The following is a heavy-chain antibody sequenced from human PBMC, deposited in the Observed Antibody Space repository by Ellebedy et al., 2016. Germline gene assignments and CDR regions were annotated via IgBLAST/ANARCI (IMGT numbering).Heavy chain of an antibody. D-gene: IGHD2-21*02. CDR2: ISHRGLT. CDR1: GFTFSDSS. Sequence: SETLSLTCAASGFTFSDSSLNWVRQSPGKGLEWIGEISHRGLTNYNPSLKSRVSISLDTSKNQFFLKLSSVTAADTAVYYCAREQLQFRGRDYWGQGTLVTVSS. J-gene: IGHJ4*02. V-gene: IGHV4-34*01. CDR3: AREQLQFRGRDY.